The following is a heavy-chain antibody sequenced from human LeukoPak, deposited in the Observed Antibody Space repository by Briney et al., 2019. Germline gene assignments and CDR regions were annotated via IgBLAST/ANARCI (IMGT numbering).Heavy chain of an antibody. V-gene: IGHV1-24*01. CDR1: GYSLTESY. D-gene: IGHD3-16*01. J-gene: IGHJ4*02. CDR3: ALGRDSVNYGGLYHY. CDR2: FDPEDGET. Sequence: ASVKVSCKVSGYSLTESYMHWVRQAPGKGLEWMGGFDPEDGETIYTQKFQGRVTMTEDTFTDTAYMELSSLRSEDTAVYYCALGRDSVNYGGLYHYWGQGTLVTVSS.